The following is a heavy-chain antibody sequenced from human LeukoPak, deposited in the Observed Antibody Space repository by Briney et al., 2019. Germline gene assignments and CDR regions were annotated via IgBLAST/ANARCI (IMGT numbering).Heavy chain of an antibody. D-gene: IGHD4-17*01. CDR3: VRFTPVTPPYYYYYMDV. J-gene: IGHJ6*03. Sequence: PGGSLRLSCAASGFTFSSYAMSWVRQPPGKGLVWVSRINNKGGSSRYADSVKGRFTISRDNAKNTLYLQMNSLRAEDTAVYYCVRFTPVTPPYYYYYMDVWGKGTTVTVSS. CDR2: INNKGGSS. CDR1: GFTFSSYA. V-gene: IGHV3-74*01.